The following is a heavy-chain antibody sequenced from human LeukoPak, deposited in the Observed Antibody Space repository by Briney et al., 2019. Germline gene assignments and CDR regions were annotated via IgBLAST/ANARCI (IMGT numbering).Heavy chain of an antibody. CDR2: IYYGGST. CDR3: ARLLAGCPGGRCRAHFDY. V-gene: IGHV4-59*01. J-gene: IGHJ4*02. CDR1: GDSINSNY. Sequence: SETLSLTCSVPGDSINSNYWSWMRQPPGEGLEWIGYIYYGGSTNYNPSLKSRFSMSVDTSKNQFPLNLRSVTAADTAVYHCARLLAGCPGGRCRAHFDYWGQGTLVTVSS. D-gene: IGHD2-15*01.